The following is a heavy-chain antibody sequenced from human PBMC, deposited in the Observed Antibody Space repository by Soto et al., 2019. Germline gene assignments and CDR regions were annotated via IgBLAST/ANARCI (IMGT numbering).Heavy chain of an antibody. CDR3: ASCSGDYEFPCEY. Sequence: GGSLRLSCAGSGFTFTDYSMIWVRQAPGKGLEWISYMSSTSNISYYVDSVNGRFTTSRDNDKNSLYLQMNSLRDEDTAVYYCASCSGDYEFPCEYWGQGTLVTVSS. D-gene: IGHD3-3*01. J-gene: IGHJ1*01. V-gene: IGHV3-48*02. CDR1: GFTFTDYS. CDR2: MSSTSNIS.